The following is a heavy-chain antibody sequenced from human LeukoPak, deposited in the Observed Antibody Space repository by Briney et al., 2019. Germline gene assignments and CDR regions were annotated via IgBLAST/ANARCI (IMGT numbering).Heavy chain of an antibody. D-gene: IGHD1-26*01. J-gene: IGHJ4*02. CDR3: ARLKYSGSYVDLDY. CDR2: INPNSGGT. CDR1: GYTFTGYY. Sequence: GASVKVSCKASGYTFTGYYMHWVRQAPGQGLEWMGWINPNSGGTNYAQKFQGRVTMTRDTSISKAYMELSRLRSDDTAVYYCARLKYSGSYVDLDYWGQGTLVTVSS. V-gene: IGHV1-2*02.